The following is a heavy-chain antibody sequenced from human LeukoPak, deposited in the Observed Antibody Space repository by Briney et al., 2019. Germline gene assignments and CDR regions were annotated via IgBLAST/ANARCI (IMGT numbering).Heavy chain of an antibody. J-gene: IGHJ2*01. V-gene: IGHV3-48*03. Sequence: PGGSLRLSCEASGFTFSSYAMSWVRQAPGKGLEWLSDISTNGVNIYAADSVKGRFTISRDNAKNSLQLQMNSLRAEDTAVYYCVRVGYCAGSSCYSKGKDWYFDLWGRGTLVTVSS. CDR3: VRVGYCAGSSCYSKGKDWYFDL. D-gene: IGHD2-15*01. CDR1: GFTFSSYA. CDR2: ISTNGVNI.